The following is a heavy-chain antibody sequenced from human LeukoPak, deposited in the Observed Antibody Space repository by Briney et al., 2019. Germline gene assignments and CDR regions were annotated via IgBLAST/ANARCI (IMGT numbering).Heavy chain of an antibody. CDR2: VYATGGVA. J-gene: IGHJ4*02. V-gene: IGHV1-46*01. Sequence: ASVKVSCKASGHTFTNYHIHWVRQAPGQGVEWMGAVYATGGVAINTQTFPVRVTMTRDTSTGTLYMELSSLRFEDTAIYYCATEAPRSYYFDYWGQGIQVTVSS. CDR1: GHTFTNYH. CDR3: ATEAPRSYYFDY.